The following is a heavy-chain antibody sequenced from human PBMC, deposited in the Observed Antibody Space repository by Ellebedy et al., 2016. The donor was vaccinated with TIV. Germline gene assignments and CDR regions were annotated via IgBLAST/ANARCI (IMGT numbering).Heavy chain of an antibody. CDR1: GGSFSGYY. CDR2: TNDSGTT. D-gene: IGHD5-18*01. J-gene: IGHJ4*02. V-gene: IGHV4-34*01. Sequence: SETLSLTXAVYGGSFSGYYWTWIRQAPGQGLEWIGETNDSGTTNYNPSLKSRVTISVDTSKNQFSLKLTSVTAADTAVYYCARGRTAMITNPKYFDYWGQGTLLTVSS. CDR3: ARGRTAMITNPKYFDY.